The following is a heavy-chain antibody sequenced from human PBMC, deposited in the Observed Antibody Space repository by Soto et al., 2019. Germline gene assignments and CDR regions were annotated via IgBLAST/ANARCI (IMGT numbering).Heavy chain of an antibody. CDR2: LSAHTGSS. J-gene: IGHJ3*01. V-gene: IGHV1-18*01. D-gene: IGHD3-22*01. CDR1: GYTFTSSG. CDR3: ARAFFYQGSDSRGYSFDAFDF. Sequence: QVQLVQSGAEVKKPGASVKVSCKASGYTFTSSGMSWVRQAPGRGLEWMGWLSAHTGSSEYAQRFQGRVTMTTDRSTSTAYMELRSLRSDDTAVYYCARAFFYQGSDSRGYSFDAFDFWGPGTLVTVSS.